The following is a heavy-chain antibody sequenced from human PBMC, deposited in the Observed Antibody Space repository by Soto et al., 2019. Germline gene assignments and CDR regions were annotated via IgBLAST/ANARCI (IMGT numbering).Heavy chain of an antibody. Sequence: GGSLRLSCAASGFSFSSYAISWVRQAPGKGLEWVSSIGGRGGSTYYADSVKGRFTISRDNSKNTVYLQMNSLRVEDTAIYYCAKQGDYDFWSSSNNWLDPWGQGTLVTVSS. CDR3: AKQGDYDFWSSSNNWLDP. CDR2: IGGRGGST. D-gene: IGHD3-3*01. CDR1: GFSFSSYA. V-gene: IGHV3-23*01. J-gene: IGHJ5*02.